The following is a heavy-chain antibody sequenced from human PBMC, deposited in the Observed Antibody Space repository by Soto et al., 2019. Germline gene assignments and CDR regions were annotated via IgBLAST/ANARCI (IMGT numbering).Heavy chain of an antibody. J-gene: IGHJ4*02. CDR2: IYFSGST. V-gene: IGHV4-30-4*01. D-gene: IGHD5-18*01. CDR1: CGSISSGDYY. Sequence: PSETRSLTCTVSCGSISSGDYYWNWIRQPPGKGLEWIGYIYFSGSTYYNPSLKSRVIISLDTSKNQFSLKLSSVTAADTAVYYCARELTGYRFGPGEVYWGQGTLVTVSS. CDR3: ARELTGYRFGPGEVY.